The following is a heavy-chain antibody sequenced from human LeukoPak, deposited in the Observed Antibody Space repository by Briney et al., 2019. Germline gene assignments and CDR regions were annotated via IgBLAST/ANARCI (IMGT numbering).Heavy chain of an antibody. Sequence: PGGSLRLSCAASGFTFSSYSMNWVRQAPGKGLEWVSSISSSSSYIYYADSVKGRFTISRDNAKNSLYLQMNSLRAEDTAVYYCARGDGRGSYKDYYFDYWGQGTLVTVSS. D-gene: IGHD1-26*01. CDR1: GFTFSSYS. CDR2: ISSSSSYI. J-gene: IGHJ4*02. V-gene: IGHV3-21*01. CDR3: ARGDGRGSYKDYYFDY.